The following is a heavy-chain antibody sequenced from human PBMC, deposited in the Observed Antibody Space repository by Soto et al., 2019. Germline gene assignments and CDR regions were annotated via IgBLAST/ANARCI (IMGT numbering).Heavy chain of an antibody. CDR1: GYTFTSYA. CDR3: AADDDYGDNPS. D-gene: IGHD4-17*01. J-gene: IGHJ5*02. Sequence: SVKVSCKASGYTFTSYAMHWVRQAPGQRLEWIGWIVVGSGNTNYAQKFQERVTITRDMSTSTAYMELSSLRSEDTAVYYCAADDDYGDNPSWGQGTLVTVSS. CDR2: IVVGSGNT. V-gene: IGHV1-58*02.